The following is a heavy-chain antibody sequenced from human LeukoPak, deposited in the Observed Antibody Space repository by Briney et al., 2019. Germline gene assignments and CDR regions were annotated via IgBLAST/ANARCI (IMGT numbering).Heavy chain of an antibody. V-gene: IGHV3-23*01. CDR3: ATTRYDFWRGYPHSTLGDAFDI. Sequence: PGGSLRLSCAASGFTFSSYAMSWVRQAPGKGLEWVSAISGSGGSTYYADSVKGRFTISRDNSKNTLYLQMNSLRAEDTAVYYCATTRYDFWRGYPHSTLGDAFDIWGQGTMVTVSS. D-gene: IGHD3-3*01. J-gene: IGHJ3*02. CDR2: ISGSGGST. CDR1: GFTFSSYA.